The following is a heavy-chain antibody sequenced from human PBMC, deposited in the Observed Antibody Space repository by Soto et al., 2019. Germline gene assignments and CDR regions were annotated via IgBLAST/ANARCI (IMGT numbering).Heavy chain of an antibody. CDR2: IYHNGNT. J-gene: IGHJ4*02. CDR3: TRGELWWDY. V-gene: IGHV4-30-4*08. D-gene: IGHD2-21*01. CDR1: GGSISSHDDY. Sequence: QVQLQESGPGLVKPSQTLSLICTVSGGSISSHDDYWSWIRQLPGEGLEWIGFIYHNGNTFYNPYLKSRLTISLDTSKNQFSLKLSSVTAADTAVYSCTRGELWWDYWGQGTLVTVSS.